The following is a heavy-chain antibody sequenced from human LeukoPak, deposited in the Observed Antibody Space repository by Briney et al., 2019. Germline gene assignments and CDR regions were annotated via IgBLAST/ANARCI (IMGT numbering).Heavy chain of an antibody. CDR3: ARGVDY. CDR1: GGSFSGYY. CDR2: INHSGST. V-gene: IGHV4-34*01. Sequence: PSETLSLTCAVYGGSFSGYYWSWIRQPPGKGLEWIGEINHSGSTNYNPSLKSRVTISVDTSKNQFSLKLSSVTAADTAVYYCARGVDYWGQGTLVTVSS. J-gene: IGHJ4*02.